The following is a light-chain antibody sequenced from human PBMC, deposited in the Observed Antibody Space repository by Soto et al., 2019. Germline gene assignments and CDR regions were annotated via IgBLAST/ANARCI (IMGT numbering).Light chain of an antibody. CDR1: SSNIGSNT. CDR2: NNN. J-gene: IGLJ1*01. CDR3: AAWDDSLNGLV. Sequence: QSVLTQPPSASGTPGQRVTISCSGSSSNIGSNTVNWYQQLPGTAPNLLIYNNNRRHSGVPDRFSGSKSGTSASLAISGLQSEDEADYYCAAWDDSLNGLVFGTGTKVTVL. V-gene: IGLV1-44*01.